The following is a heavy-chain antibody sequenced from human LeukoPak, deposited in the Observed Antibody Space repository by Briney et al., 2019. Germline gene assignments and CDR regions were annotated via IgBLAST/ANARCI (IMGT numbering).Heavy chain of an antibody. CDR3: ARGEYYDSSGLLDY. CDR2: ISYDGSNK. CDR1: GFTFSIYA. J-gene: IGHJ4*02. D-gene: IGHD3-22*01. V-gene: IGHV3-30-3*01. Sequence: GGSLRLSCAASGFTFSIYAMTWVRQAPGKGLEWVAVISYDGSNKYYADSVKGRFTISRDNSKNTLYLQMNSLRAEDTAVYYCARGEYYDSSGLLDYWGQGTLVTVSS.